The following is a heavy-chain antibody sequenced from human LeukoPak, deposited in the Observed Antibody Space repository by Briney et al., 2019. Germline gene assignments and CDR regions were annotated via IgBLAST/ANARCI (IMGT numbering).Heavy chain of an antibody. CDR2: INPYSGGT. J-gene: IGHJ4*02. CDR1: GYTFTDYY. D-gene: IGHD6-19*01. CDR3: ARDYSSGWYVY. Sequence: ASVKVSCKASGYTFTDYYMHWVRQAPGQGLDWMGQINPYSGGTNYPQKFQGRVTMTRDTSISTAYMELSRLRSDDTAVYYCARDYSSGWYVYWGQGTLVTVSS. V-gene: IGHV1-2*06.